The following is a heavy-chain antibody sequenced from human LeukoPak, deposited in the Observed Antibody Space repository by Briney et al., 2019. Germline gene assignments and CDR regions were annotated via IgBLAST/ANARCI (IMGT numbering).Heavy chain of an antibody. CDR3: AKAPMGAPPYCGGDCPNFDY. J-gene: IGHJ4*02. CDR1: GFTFSSYA. Sequence: GGSLRLSCAASGFTFSSYAMNWVRQGPGKGLEWVSGIIGSGGRTYYADSVKGRFTISRDNSKDTLFLQMNSLRAEDTALYYCAKAPMGAPPYCGGDCPNFDYWGQGSLVTVSS. V-gene: IGHV3-23*01. D-gene: IGHD2-21*02. CDR2: IIGSGGRT.